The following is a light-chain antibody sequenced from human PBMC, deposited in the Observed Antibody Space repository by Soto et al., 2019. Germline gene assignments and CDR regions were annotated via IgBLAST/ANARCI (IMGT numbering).Light chain of an antibody. CDR2: FGS. J-gene: IGKJ4*01. CDR1: QDIGNL. Sequence: DIQMTQSPSSVSASVGDRVTLTCRASQDIGNLLAWYQQKPGKAPKLLIYFGSNLQTGVPSRFSGSGSGTDFTLTINSLHPEDLATYYCQQADSFPLTFGRGTRVEIK. CDR3: QQADSFPLT. V-gene: IGKV1-12*01.